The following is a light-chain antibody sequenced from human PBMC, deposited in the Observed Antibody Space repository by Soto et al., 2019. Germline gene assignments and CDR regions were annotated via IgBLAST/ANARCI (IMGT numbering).Light chain of an antibody. CDR1: QIITTD. V-gene: IGKV1-39*01. CDR2: AAS. CDR3: QQSYSTPYT. Sequence: DIQMTQSPSSLSASVGDRVTIPCRASQIITTDLNWYQQKPGKAPKLLIYAASSLQSAVPSRFSGSGSGTDCTLTITSLQPEDVATYYCQQSYSTPYTFGQGTKVEIK. J-gene: IGKJ2*01.